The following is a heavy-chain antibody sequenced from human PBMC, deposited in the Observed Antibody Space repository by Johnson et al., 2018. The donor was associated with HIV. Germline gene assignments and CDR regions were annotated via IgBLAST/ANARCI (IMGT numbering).Heavy chain of an antibody. Sequence: QVQLVESGGGVVQPGRSLRLSCAVSGFTFSSFGMHWVRQAPGKGLEWMAVISSAGTDKYYADSVKGRFTISRDNAKNSLYLQMNSLKTEDTAVYYCTTGTGTTTLYAFDIWGQGTMVTVSS. CDR2: ISSAGTDK. V-gene: IGHV3-30*03. J-gene: IGHJ3*02. CDR3: TTGTGTTTLYAFDI. CDR1: GFTFSSFG. D-gene: IGHD1-7*01.